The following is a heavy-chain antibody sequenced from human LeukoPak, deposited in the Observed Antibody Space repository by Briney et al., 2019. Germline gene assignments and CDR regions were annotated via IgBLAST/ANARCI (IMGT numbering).Heavy chain of an antibody. Sequence: ASVKVSCKASGYTFTSYGISWVRQAPGQGLEWMGWISAYNSNTNYAQKLQGRVTMTTDTSTSTAYMELRSLRSDDTAVYYCARGPIPYDSSGYPDYWGQGTLVTVSS. CDR2: ISAYNSNT. D-gene: IGHD3-22*01. V-gene: IGHV1-18*01. CDR1: GYTFTSYG. CDR3: ARGPIPYDSSGYPDY. J-gene: IGHJ4*02.